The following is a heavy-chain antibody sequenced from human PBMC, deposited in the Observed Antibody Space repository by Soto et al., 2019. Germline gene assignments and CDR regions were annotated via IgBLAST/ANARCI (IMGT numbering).Heavy chain of an antibody. Sequence: QVQLVESGGGVVQPGRSLRLSCAASGFTFSSYAMHWVRQAPGKGLEWVAVISYDGSNKYYADSMKGRFTISRDNSKNTLYLQMNSLRTEDTAVYYCARAAATTMIVVVITGVDYWGQGTLVTVSS. CDR3: ARAAATTMIVVVITGVDY. D-gene: IGHD3-22*01. CDR1: GFTFSSYA. J-gene: IGHJ4*02. CDR2: ISYDGSNK. V-gene: IGHV3-30-3*01.